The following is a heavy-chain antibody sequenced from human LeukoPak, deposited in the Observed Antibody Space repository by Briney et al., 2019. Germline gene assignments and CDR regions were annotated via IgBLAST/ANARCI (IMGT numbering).Heavy chain of an antibody. CDR3: ARHPVHDYADY. CDR1: GGSISNSSYY. V-gene: IGHV4-39*01. Sequence: PSETLSLTCTVSGGSISNSSYYWGWIRQPPGKGLEWIGSIYYSGSTYYNPSLKSRVTISVDTSKNQFSLKLSSVTAPDTAVYYRARHPVHDYADYWGQGPLVTVPS. J-gene: IGHJ4*02. D-gene: IGHD4-17*01. CDR2: IYYSGST.